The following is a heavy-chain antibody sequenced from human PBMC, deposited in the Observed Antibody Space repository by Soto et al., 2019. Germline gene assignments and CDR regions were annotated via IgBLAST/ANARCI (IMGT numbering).Heavy chain of an antibody. CDR3: ARLFIYFIAGSGSSDFPYHGMDV. CDR2: IFYSGST. Sequence: PSETLSLTCTVSGGSISSSSYSWGWIRQPPGKGLEWIGSIFYSGSTYYNPSLKSRVTISVETSKNQFSLKLSYVTAADTTENYCARLFIYFIAGSGSSDFPYHGMDVWGKGPTDTGSP. CDR1: GGSISSSSYS. V-gene: IGHV4-39*01. D-gene: IGHD2-15*01. J-gene: IGHJ6*04.